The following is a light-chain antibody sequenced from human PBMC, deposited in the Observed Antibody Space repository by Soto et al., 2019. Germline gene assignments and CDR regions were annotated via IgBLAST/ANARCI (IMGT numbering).Light chain of an antibody. CDR3: CSYAGSSLGV. J-gene: IGLJ3*02. CDR2: DVN. CDR1: SSDVGGYNY. Sequence: QSAPTQPRSVSGSPGQSVTISCTGTSSDVGGYNYVSWYQQYPGKAPKLVIYDVNKRPSGVPDRFSGSKSGNTASLTISGLQAEDEADYYCCSYAGSSLGVFGGGTKLTVL. V-gene: IGLV2-11*01.